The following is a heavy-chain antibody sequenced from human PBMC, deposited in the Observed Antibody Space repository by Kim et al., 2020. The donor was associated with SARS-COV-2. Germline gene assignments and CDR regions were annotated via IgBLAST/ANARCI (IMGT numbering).Heavy chain of an antibody. CDR3: ARHWRQWLDTTLSYFDY. Sequence: SETLSLTCTVSGGSISSSSYYWGWIRQPPGKGLEWIGSIYSSGSTYYNPSLKSRATISVDTSKNQFSLKLSSVTAADTAVYYYARHWRQWLDTTLSYFDYWGQGTLVTVSS. V-gene: IGHV4-39*01. D-gene: IGHD6-19*01. CDR2: IYSSGST. J-gene: IGHJ4*02. CDR1: GGSISSSSYY.